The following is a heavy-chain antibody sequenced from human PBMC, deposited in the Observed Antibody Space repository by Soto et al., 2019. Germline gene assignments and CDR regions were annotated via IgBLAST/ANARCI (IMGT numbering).Heavy chain of an antibody. CDR1: GGSVSSVSYY. CDR2: IYYSGST. J-gene: IGHJ5*02. D-gene: IGHD2-2*01. Sequence: NPSETLSLTCTVSGGSVSSVSYYWSWIRQPPGKGLEWIGYIYYSGSTNYNPSLKSRVTISVDTSKNQFSLKLSSVTAADTAVYYCARDPGYCSSTSCFDWFDPWGQGTLVTVSS. CDR3: ARDPGYCSSTSCFDWFDP. V-gene: IGHV4-61*01.